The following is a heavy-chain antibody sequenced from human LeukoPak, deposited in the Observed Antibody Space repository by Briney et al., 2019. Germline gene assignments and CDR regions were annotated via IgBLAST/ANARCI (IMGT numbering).Heavy chain of an antibody. V-gene: IGHV3-7*01. CDR2: INQDGSTK. Sequence: GGSLRLSCATSGLPFTTSWMGWVRQAPGKGPEWVANINQDGSTKNYVDSVKGRFTISRDNARNSLFLQMNSLRVEDTGLYYCTRNQVWGQGTLVTVSS. CDR1: GLPFTTSW. J-gene: IGHJ4*02. CDR3: TRNQV.